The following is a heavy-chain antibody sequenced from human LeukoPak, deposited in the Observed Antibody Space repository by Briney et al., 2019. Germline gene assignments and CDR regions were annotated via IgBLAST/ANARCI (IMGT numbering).Heavy chain of an antibody. CDR3: ARVVLYNWFDP. CDR1: GGSISSHY. D-gene: IGHD2-15*01. CDR2: IYYSGST. J-gene: IGHJ5*02. V-gene: IGHV4-59*11. Sequence: SETLSLTCTVSGGSISSHYWSWIRQPPGEGLEWIGYIYYSGSTNYNPSLKSRVTISVDTSKNQFSLKLSSVTAADTAVYYCARVVLYNWFDPWGQGTLVTVSS.